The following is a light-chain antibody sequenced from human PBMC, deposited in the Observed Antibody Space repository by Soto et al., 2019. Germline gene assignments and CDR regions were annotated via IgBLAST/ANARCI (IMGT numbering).Light chain of an antibody. CDR2: ATS. Sequence: EILMTLYPTTLSVSPNDSATLHCRASRSVDTDLAWYQQKPGQAPRLLVFATSARATGVPDRFRGSRSGTDFTLTISSLQPEDSATYYCHQYYNRPPWTFGQGTNVDI. V-gene: IGKV3-15*01. CDR1: RSVDTD. J-gene: IGKJ1*01. CDR3: HQYYNRPPWT.